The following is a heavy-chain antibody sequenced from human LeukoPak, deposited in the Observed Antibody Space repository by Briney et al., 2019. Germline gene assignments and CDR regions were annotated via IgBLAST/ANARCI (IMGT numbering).Heavy chain of an antibody. CDR2: THFSGNT. CDR3: ARHGGYCSGASCSGVWFDP. Sequence: PSETLSLTCTVSGDSIGSSPYYWGWLRQPPGERLAWTGSTHFSGNTNYKPPLKSRVTMSVDTSKNHFSLKLTSVGEADTAVYYCARHGGYCSGASCSGVWFDPWGQGTLVTVSS. V-gene: IGHV4-39*01. CDR1: GDSIGSSPYY. J-gene: IGHJ5*02. D-gene: IGHD2-15*01.